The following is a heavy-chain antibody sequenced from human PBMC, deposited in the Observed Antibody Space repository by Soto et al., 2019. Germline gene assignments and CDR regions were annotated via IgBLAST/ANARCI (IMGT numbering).Heavy chain of an antibody. J-gene: IGHJ3*01. Sequence: EMQLVESGGGSVQPGESLRLSCAASGFSFKTFWMSWVRQAPGKGLEWVANINQDESESHYVDSVKGRFTISRDNAKSSESLQMNDRRVEETAVYYCVSANIVGRPGGGQGTMVTVSS. CDR2: INQDESES. CDR1: GFSFKTFW. D-gene: IGHD6-6*01. CDR3: VSANIVGRPG. V-gene: IGHV3-7*01.